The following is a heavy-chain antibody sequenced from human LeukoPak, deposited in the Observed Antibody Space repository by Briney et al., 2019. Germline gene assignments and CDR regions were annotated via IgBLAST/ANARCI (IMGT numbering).Heavy chain of an antibody. CDR3: ARSESSGWAY. CDR2: INPDNFDI. D-gene: IGHD3-22*01. V-gene: IGHV5-51*01. J-gene: IGHJ4*02. CDR1: GYTFTNYW. Sequence: PGESLKISCKGSGYTFTNYWIGWVRQMPGKGLEWMAVINPDNFDIRYSPSFQGQITISADKSISTAYLQWSSLKATDTAMYFCARSESSGWAYWGQGTPVTVAS.